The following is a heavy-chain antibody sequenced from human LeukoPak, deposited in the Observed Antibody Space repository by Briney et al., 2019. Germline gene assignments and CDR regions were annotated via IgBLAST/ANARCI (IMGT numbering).Heavy chain of an antibody. CDR3: ARSYYDFWSGYLDY. CDR2: IYSGGST. D-gene: IGHD3-3*01. J-gene: IGHJ4*02. CDR1: GFTVSSNY. Sequence: GGSLRLSCAASGFTVSSNYMSWVRQAPGKGLEWVSIIYSGGSTFYADSVKGRFTISRDNSKNTLYLQMNSLRAEDTAVYYCARSYYDFWSGYLDYWGQGTLVTVSS. V-gene: IGHV3-53*01.